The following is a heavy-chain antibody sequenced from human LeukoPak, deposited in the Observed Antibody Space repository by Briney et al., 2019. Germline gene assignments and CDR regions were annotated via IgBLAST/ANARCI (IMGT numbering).Heavy chain of an antibody. CDR2: INHSGST. V-gene: IGHV4-34*01. D-gene: IGHD2-15*01. Sequence: SETLSLTCAVYGGSFSGYYWSWIRQPPGKGLEWIGEINHSGSTNYNPSLKSRVTISADTSKNQFSLKLSSVTAADTAVYYCARHVRSVVAKRGGFDYWGQGTLVTVSS. J-gene: IGHJ4*02. CDR1: GGSFSGYY. CDR3: ARHVRSVVAKRGGFDY.